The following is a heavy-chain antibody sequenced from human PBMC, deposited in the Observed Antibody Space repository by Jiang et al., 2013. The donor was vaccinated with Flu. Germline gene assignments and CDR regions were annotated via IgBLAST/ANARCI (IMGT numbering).Heavy chain of an antibody. CDR1: GGSISSSSYY. V-gene: IGHV4-39*07. Sequence: GPGLVKPSETLSLTCTVSGGSISSSSYYWGWIRQPPGKGLEWIGSIYYSGSTYYNPSLKSRVTISVDTSKNQFSLKLSSVTAADTAVYYCARTVCSGGSCYGFNWFDPWG. CDR2: IYYSGST. CDR3: ARTVCSGGSCYGFNWFDP. D-gene: IGHD2-15*01. J-gene: IGHJ5*02.